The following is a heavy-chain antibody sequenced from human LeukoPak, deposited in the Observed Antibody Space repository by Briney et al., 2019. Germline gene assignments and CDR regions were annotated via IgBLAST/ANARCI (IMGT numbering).Heavy chain of an antibody. Sequence: GGSLRLSCSASGFTFSSYAMHWVRQAPRKGLEYVSAISSNGGSTYYADSVKGRFTISRDNSKNTLYLQMSSLRAEDTAVYYCVKDYNWNIFHYWGQGTLVTVSS. CDR1: GFTFSSYA. V-gene: IGHV3-64D*09. CDR3: VKDYNWNIFHY. CDR2: ISSNGGST. J-gene: IGHJ4*02. D-gene: IGHD1/OR15-1a*01.